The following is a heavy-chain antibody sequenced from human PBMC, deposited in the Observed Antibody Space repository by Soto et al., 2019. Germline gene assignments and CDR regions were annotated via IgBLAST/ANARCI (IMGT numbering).Heavy chain of an antibody. CDR3: ARDLTTPWKRSGWLYYFDY. Sequence: GGSLRLSCAASGFTFSSYGMHCVRQGPGNGLGWVAVISYDASNKYYTDSVKGRFTISSDNSQNTLYLQMNRLRAEDTAVYYCARDLTTPWKRSGWLYYFDYCGRGNLVTVSS. CDR2: ISYDASNK. J-gene: IGHJ4*02. CDR1: GFTFSSYG. D-gene: IGHD6-19*01. V-gene: IGHV3-30*03.